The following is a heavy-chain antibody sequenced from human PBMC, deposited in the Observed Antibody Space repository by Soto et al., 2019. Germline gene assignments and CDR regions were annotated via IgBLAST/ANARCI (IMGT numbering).Heavy chain of an antibody. J-gene: IGHJ6*02. CDR2: IIPIFGTA. Sequence: QVQLVQSGVEVKKPGSSVKVSCKASGGTFSSYAISWVRQAPGQGLEWMGGIIPIFGTANYAQKFQGRVTITADKSTSTAYMELSSLRSEDAAVYYCARSGEYDILTGPSLRPVYYYGMDVWGQGTTVTVSS. V-gene: IGHV1-69*06. D-gene: IGHD3-9*01. CDR1: GGTFSSYA. CDR3: ARSGEYDILTGPSLRPVYYYGMDV.